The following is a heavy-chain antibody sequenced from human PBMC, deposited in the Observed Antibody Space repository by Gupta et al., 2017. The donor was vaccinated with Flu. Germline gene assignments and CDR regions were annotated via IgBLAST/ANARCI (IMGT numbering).Heavy chain of an antibody. J-gene: IGHJ6*02. Sequence: PLLQSGAQVKKPVAAVTVSCKASGHTFTSYPMPGFRQAPGQGLERMGTIHPSGGSTSYAQKDQGRFTLTRDTSTSTVYMELSSLGSEDTAGYYCARESTYYMWSVRMEYYYDCTDVWGQGSTVTVSS. CDR1: GHTFTSYP. V-gene: IGHV1-46*01. D-gene: IGHD3-3*01. CDR2: IHPSGGST. CDR3: ARESTYYMWSVRMEYYYDCTDV.